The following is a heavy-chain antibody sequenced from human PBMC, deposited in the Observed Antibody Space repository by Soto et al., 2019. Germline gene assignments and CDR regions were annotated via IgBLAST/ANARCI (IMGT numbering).Heavy chain of an antibody. J-gene: IGHJ3*02. V-gene: IGHV3-23*01. CDR3: AKKGLGSLTTFCSGSGCHYAFAM. D-gene: IGHD2-15*01. Sequence: GGSLRLSCAASGFTFSSYAMSWVRQPPGKGLEWVSTISGGGDGTYYADSMKGHFTISRDNSKNTLYLQMNSLRAEDTAIYYCAKKGLGSLTTFCSGSGCHYAFAMWGQGTMVTVSS. CDR2: ISGGGDGT. CDR1: GFTFSSYA.